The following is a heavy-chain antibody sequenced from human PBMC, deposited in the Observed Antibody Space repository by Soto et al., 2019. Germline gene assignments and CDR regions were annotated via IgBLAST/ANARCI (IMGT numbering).Heavy chain of an antibody. Sequence: GGSLRLSCAASGFTFSSYGMHWVRQAPGKGLEWVAVISYDGSNKYYADSVKGRFTISRDNSKNTLYLQMNSLRAEDTAVYYCAKVLRFLEGHYYYYGMDVWGQGTTVTVSS. CDR2: ISYDGSNK. J-gene: IGHJ6*02. CDR3: AKVLRFLEGHYYYYGMDV. V-gene: IGHV3-30*18. CDR1: GFTFSSYG. D-gene: IGHD3-3*01.